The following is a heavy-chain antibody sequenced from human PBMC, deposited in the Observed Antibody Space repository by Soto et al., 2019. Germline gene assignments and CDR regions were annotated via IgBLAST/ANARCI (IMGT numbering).Heavy chain of an antibody. CDR3: ARTDYDFWSGAYNWFDP. CDR2: IYYSGST. CDR1: GGSISSGGYY. D-gene: IGHD3-3*01. J-gene: IGHJ5*02. V-gene: IGHV4-31*03. Sequence: SETLSLTCTVSGGSISSGGYYWSWIRQHPGKGLEWIGYIYYSGSTYYNPSLKSRVTISVDTSKNQFSLKLSSVTAADTAVYYCARTDYDFWSGAYNWFDPWGQGTLVTVSS.